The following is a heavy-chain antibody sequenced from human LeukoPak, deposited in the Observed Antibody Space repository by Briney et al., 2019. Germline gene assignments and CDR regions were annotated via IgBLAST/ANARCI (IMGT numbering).Heavy chain of an antibody. CDR2: IIPIFGTP. CDR3: ARAFISGWYDWFDP. Sequence: GASVKVSCKASGGTFRNYGISWVRQAPGQGLEWMGGIIPIFGTPNYAQKLQGRVTITADESTSTAYMELSSLRSEDTAMYYCARAFISGWYDWFDPWGQGTLVTVSS. J-gene: IGHJ5*02. CDR1: GGTFRNYG. V-gene: IGHV1-69*01. D-gene: IGHD6-19*01.